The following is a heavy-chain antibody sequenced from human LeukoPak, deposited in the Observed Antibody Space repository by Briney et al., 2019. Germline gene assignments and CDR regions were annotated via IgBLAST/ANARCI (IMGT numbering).Heavy chain of an antibody. V-gene: IGHV3-23*01. CDR1: GFTFSTFG. J-gene: IGHJ4*02. Sequence: PGGSLRLSCVASGFTFSTFGMSWVRQAPGKGLEWVSSISDTGGYTYYADSMKGRFTISRDNSKNTLYLQMNSLRAEDTAVYHCANGGSLAHEKIHNWGQGTLVTASS. CDR2: ISDTGGYT. D-gene: IGHD3-16*01. CDR3: ANGGSLAHEKIHN.